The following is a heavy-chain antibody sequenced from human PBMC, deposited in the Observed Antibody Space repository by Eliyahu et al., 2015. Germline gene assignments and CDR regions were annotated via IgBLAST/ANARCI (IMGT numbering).Heavy chain of an antibody. J-gene: IGHJ4*02. CDR3: ARMRWEVPEFDY. Sequence: QVQLQESGPGLVKPSETLSLKCTVSGDSMNNYYWNWIRQPPGKGLEWIGYVYNTGTTDYSPSLKRRLTVSIDKSQNHFSLRLTSVTAADTAVYYCARMRWEVPEFDYWGQGILVTVSS. CDR2: VYNTGTT. V-gene: IGHV4-59*01. CDR1: GDSMNNYY. D-gene: IGHD1-26*01.